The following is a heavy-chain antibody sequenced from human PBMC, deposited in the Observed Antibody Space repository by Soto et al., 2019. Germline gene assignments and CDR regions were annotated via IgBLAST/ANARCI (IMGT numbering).Heavy chain of an antibody. Sequence: ASVKVSCKASGYTFASYGISWVRQAPGQGLEWMGWISTYNGNTNYAQKLQGRVTMTTDTSTSTAYMELRSLRSYHTAVYYCASDHHGDYSSDYWGQGTLVTVS. CDR3: ASDHHGDYSSDY. V-gene: IGHV1-18*01. D-gene: IGHD2-21*02. J-gene: IGHJ4*02. CDR1: GYTFASYG. CDR2: ISTYNGNT.